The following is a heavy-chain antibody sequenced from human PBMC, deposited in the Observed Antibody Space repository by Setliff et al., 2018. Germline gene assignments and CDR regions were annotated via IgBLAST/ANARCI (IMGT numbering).Heavy chain of an antibody. CDR2: FRPSGRT. V-gene: IGHV4-38-2*01. CDR1: GSAISSGHY. J-gene: IGHJ6*03. CDR3: ARMSGFQYMDV. D-gene: IGHD3-3*01. Sequence: SETLSLTCAVSGSAISSGHYWGWIRQPPGKGGLEWIGSFRPSGRTYYNPSLKSRVTISLDASKRQFSLKLTSVTAADTAVYYCARMSGFQYMDVWGKGTTVTVSS.